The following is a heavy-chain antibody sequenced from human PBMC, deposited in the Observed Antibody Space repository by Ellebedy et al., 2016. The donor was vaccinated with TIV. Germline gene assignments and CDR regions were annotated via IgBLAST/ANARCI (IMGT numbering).Heavy chain of an antibody. CDR3: ARGGDYRLDV. J-gene: IGHJ6*02. CDR1: GFTFSSYY. CDR2: IDPGGSTP. V-gene: IGHV3-74*01. Sequence: GESLKISCEASGFTFSSYYMHWVRHAPGMGLVWVSRIDPGGSTPNCADSVKGHFTISRDNAKNTVYLQMNSLRADDSAVYYCARGGDYRLDVWGQGTTVTVSS. D-gene: IGHD4-17*01.